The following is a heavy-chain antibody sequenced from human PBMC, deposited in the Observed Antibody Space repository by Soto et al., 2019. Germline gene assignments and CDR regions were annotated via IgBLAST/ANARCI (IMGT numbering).Heavy chain of an antibody. V-gene: IGHV1-69*13. J-gene: IGHJ4*02. CDR3: ARLWSSSYSPPDYYFGY. Sequence: SEKVSCKASGGTFSSYAISWVRQAPGQGLEWMGGIIPIFGPATYAQKFQGRVTITADESTSTAYMELSSLRSEDTAVYYCARLWSSSYSPPDYYFGYWSQGTLVTVGS. CDR2: IIPIFGPA. D-gene: IGHD6-6*01. CDR1: GGTFSSYA.